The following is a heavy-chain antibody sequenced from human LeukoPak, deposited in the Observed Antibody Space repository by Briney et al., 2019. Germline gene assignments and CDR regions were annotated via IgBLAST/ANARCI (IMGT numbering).Heavy chain of an antibody. Sequence: ASVTVSCKAPGYTFTGYYMHWVRQAPGQGLEWMGWINPNSGGTNYAQKFQGRVTMTRDTSISTAYMELSRLRSDDTAVYYCARVLFYSSGNKSNRVDYWGQGTLVTVSS. CDR3: ARVLFYSSGNKSNRVDY. V-gene: IGHV1-2*02. J-gene: IGHJ4*02. CDR1: GYTFTGYY. D-gene: IGHD6-19*01. CDR2: INPNSGGT.